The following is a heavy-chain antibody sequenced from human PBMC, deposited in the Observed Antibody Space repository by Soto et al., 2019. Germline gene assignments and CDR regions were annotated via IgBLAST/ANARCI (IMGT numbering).Heavy chain of an antibody. D-gene: IGHD3-22*01. J-gene: IGHJ4*02. CDR3: ERHSIWLLLSDY. CDR1: GASISSGGYY. V-gene: IGHV4-39*01. Sequence: SETLSLTCTVSGASISSGGYYWSWIRQHPGKGLEWIGYIYYSGTTYYNPSLKSRVTISVDTSKNQFSLKLDSVTAADTAVYFCERHSIWLLLSDYWGQGSLVTVSS. CDR2: IYYSGTT.